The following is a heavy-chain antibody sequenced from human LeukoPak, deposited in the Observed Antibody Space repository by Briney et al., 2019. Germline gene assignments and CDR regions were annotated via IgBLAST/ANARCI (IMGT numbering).Heavy chain of an antibody. CDR2: ISSSSSYI. CDR3: ARALSYYDFWSGYSPFDY. CDR1: GFTFSSYS. Sequence: GGSLRLSCAASGFTFSSYSMNWVRQAPGKGLEWVSSISSSSSYIYYADSVKGRFTISRDNAKNSLYLQMNSLRAEDTAVYYCARALSYYDFWSGYSPFDYWGQGTLVTVSS. J-gene: IGHJ4*02. V-gene: IGHV3-21*01. D-gene: IGHD3-3*01.